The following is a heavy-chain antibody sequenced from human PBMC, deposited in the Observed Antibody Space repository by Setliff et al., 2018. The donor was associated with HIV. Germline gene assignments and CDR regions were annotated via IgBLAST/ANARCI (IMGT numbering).Heavy chain of an antibody. CDR3: ARSAQDCSSTRGFPDKYFQH. J-gene: IGHJ1*01. D-gene: IGHD2-2*01. Sequence: GGSLRLSCAASGFTFSSYAMSWVRQAPGKGLEWVSAISGSGGSTYYSDSVKGRFTISRDDSKNTLYLQMNSLRVEDTAVYFCARSAQDCSSTRGFPDKYFQHWGRGTLVTVSS. CDR2: ISGSGGST. CDR1: GFTFSSYA. V-gene: IGHV3-23*01.